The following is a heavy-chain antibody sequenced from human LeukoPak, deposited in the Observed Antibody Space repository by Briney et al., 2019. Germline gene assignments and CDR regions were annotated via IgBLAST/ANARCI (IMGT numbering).Heavy chain of an antibody. J-gene: IGHJ5*02. V-gene: IGHV3-7*01. CDR2: IKFDGSEK. Sequence: PGGSLRLSCAASGFTFSSYWMSWVRQAPGKGLEWVANIKFDGSEKHCVDSVKGRFTVSRDNAKNSLYLQMNSLRAEDTAVYYCARDKDWGWDPWGPGTLVTVSS. D-gene: IGHD7-27*01. CDR3: ARDKDWGWDP. CDR1: GFTFSSYW.